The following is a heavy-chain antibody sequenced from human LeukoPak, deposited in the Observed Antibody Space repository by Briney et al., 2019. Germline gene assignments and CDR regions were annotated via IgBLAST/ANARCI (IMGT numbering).Heavy chain of an antibody. Sequence: GGSLRLSCAASGFTFSSYAMHWVRQAPGKGLEWVAVISYDGSNKYYADSVKGRFTISRDNSKNTLYLQMNSLRAEDTAVYYCAREIITMVRGVIKDYYFDYWGQGTLVTVSS. J-gene: IGHJ4*02. CDR1: GFTFSSYA. CDR3: AREIITMVRGVIKDYYFDY. D-gene: IGHD3-10*01. CDR2: ISYDGSNK. V-gene: IGHV3-30*14.